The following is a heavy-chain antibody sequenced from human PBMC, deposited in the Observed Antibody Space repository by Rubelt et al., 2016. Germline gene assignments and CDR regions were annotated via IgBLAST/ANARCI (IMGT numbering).Heavy chain of an antibody. Sequence: QESVKGLEWVAVISYDGSNKYYADSVKGRFTISRDNSKNTLYLQMNSLRAEGTAVYYCARDLDYSNYLYYYYYGMDVWGQGTTVTVSS. CDR3: ARDLDYSNYLYYYYYGMDV. V-gene: IGHV3-30*04. D-gene: IGHD4-11*01. CDR2: ISYDGSNK. J-gene: IGHJ6*02.